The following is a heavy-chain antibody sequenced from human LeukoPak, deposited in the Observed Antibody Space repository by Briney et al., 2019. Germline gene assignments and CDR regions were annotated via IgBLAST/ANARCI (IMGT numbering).Heavy chain of an antibody. V-gene: IGHV4-31*03. J-gene: IGHJ4*02. CDR3: ARDEGVPFDY. Sequence: SQTLSLTCTVSGGSISSGGYYWSWIRQHPGKSLEWIGYIYYSGSTYYNPSLKSRVTISVDTSKNQFSLKLSSVTPEDTAVYYCARDEGVPFDYWGQGILVTVSS. CDR1: GGSISSGGYY. CDR2: IYYSGST. D-gene: IGHD6-6*01.